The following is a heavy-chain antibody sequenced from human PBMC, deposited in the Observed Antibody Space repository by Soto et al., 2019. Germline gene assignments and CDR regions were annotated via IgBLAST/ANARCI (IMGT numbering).Heavy chain of an antibody. J-gene: IGHJ1*01. V-gene: IGHV1-18*04. Sequence: GASVKVSCKASGYTFTSYGISWVRQAPGQGLEWMGWISAYNGNTNYAQKLQGRVTMTTDTSTSTAYMELRSLRSDDTAVYYCARDRWSGYCDSSGYYYEYFQHWGQGTLVTVSS. CDR3: ARDRWSGYCDSSGYYYEYFQH. CDR1: GYTFTSYG. CDR2: ISAYNGNT. D-gene: IGHD3-22*01.